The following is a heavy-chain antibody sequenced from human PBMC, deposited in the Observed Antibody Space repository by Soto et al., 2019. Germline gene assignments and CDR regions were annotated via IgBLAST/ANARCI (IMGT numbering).Heavy chain of an antibody. CDR1: GVSISSDSYC. D-gene: IGHD3-22*01. CDR3: ARSPDSSGYYPRWYYYGMDV. CDR2: ISYSGST. Sequence: SQTLSLTCTVSGVSISSDSYCWGLIRQSPEKGLEWIGEISYSGSTYYNPTLKSRVIISVDKSKNQFSLKLSSVTAADTAVYYCARSPDSSGYYPRWYYYGMDVWGQGTTVTVSS. V-gene: IGHV4-39*07. J-gene: IGHJ6*02.